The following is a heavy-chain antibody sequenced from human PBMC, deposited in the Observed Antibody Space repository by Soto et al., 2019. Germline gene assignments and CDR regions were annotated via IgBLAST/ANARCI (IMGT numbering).Heavy chain of an antibody. J-gene: IGHJ6*02. D-gene: IGHD4-17*01. CDR3: TASRYGDYLYYYYGMDV. Sequence: VQLVDSGGGVVQPGRSLRLSCAASGFTFSNAWMSWVRQAPGKGLEWVGRIKSKTDGGTTDYAAPVKGRFTISRDDSKNTLYLQMNSLKTEDTAVYYCTASRYGDYLYYYYGMDVWGQGTTVTVSS. CDR2: IKSKTDGGTT. CDR1: GFTFSNAW. V-gene: IGHV3-15*01.